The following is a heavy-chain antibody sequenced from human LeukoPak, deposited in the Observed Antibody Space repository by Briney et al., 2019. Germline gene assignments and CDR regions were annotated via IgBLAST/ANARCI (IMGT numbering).Heavy chain of an antibody. CDR3: ARRVAVAGYY. CDR1: GGSISSSSYY. V-gene: IGHV4-39*01. Sequence: SETLSLTCTVSGGSISSSSYYWDWIRQPPGKGLEWIGSIYYSGSTYYNPSLKSRVTISVDTSKNQFSLKLSSVTAADTAVYYCARRVAVAGYYWGQGTLVTVSS. D-gene: IGHD6-19*01. J-gene: IGHJ4*02. CDR2: IYYSGST.